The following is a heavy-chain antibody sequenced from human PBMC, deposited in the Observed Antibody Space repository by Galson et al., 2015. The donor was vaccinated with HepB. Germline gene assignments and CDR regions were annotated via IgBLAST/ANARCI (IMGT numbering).Heavy chain of an antibody. CDR3: ARDFGGSGPTTNDAFDI. D-gene: IGHD3-10*01. V-gene: IGHV3-11*06. CDR2: ISSSSSYT. CDR1: GFTFSDYY. J-gene: IGHJ3*02. Sequence: SLRLSCAASGFTFSDYYMSWIRQAPGKGLEWVSYISSSSSYTNYADSVKGRFTISRDNAKNSLYLQMNGLRAEDTAVYYCARDFGGSGPTTNDAFDIWGQGTMVTVSS.